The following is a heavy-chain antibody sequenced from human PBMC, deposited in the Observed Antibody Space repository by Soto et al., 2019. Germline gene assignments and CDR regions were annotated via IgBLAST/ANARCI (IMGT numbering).Heavy chain of an antibody. CDR2: VYWDDDK. CDR3: AHCRGGVASF. Sequence: QITLNESGPALVKPTQTLTLTCTFSGFSLNTRDVGVGWIRQPPGKALEWLGVVYWDDDKTYSPSLKSRLTITKDTPKNQVVLRRTKMDPVDTATYYCAHCRGGVASFWGQGTLVTVSS. D-gene: IGHD3-16*01. J-gene: IGHJ4*02. V-gene: IGHV2-5*02. CDR1: GFSLNTRDVG.